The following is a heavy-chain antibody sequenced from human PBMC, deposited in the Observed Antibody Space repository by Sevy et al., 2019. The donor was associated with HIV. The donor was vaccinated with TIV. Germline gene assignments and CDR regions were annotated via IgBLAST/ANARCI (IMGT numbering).Heavy chain of an antibody. J-gene: IGHJ5*02. Sequence: LSLTCAASGFTFRSDWMHWVRQAPGKGLVWVSRINRDGSSTAYADSVKGRFTISRDNAKNTLYLQMNSLRAEDTSVYYCLSEGGDWFDPWGQGTLGTVSS. D-gene: IGHD3-16*01. CDR1: GFTFRSDW. CDR2: INRDGSST. V-gene: IGHV3-74*01. CDR3: LSEGGDWFDP.